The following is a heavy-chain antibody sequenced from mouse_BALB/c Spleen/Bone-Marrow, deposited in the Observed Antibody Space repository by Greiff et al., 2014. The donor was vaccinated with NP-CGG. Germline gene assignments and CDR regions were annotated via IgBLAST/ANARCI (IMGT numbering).Heavy chain of an antibody. D-gene: IGHD4-1*01. J-gene: IGHJ1*01. CDR2: IYPYNGVI. CDR1: GYTFTDYN. CDR3: AREPNSYWFFDA. V-gene: IGHV1S29*02. Sequence: VQLQQSGPELVKPGASVKISCKASGYTFTDYNMHWVKQSHGKSLEWVGFIYPYNGVIAFNQKFKSKATLTVDISSSTAYMELRSLTSEDSAVYYCAREPNSYWFFDAWGAGTTVTVPS.